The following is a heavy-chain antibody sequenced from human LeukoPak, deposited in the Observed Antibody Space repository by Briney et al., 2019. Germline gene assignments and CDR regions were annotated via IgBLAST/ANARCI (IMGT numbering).Heavy chain of an antibody. CDR3: ASRGRWLQLPYDTFDI. J-gene: IGHJ3*02. CDR1: GGSISSSSYY. CDR2: IYYSGST. V-gene: IGHV4-39*01. D-gene: IGHD5-24*01. Sequence: PSETLSLTCTVSGGSISSSSYYWGWIRQPPGKGLEWIGSIYYSGSTYYNPSLKSRVTISVDTSKNQFSLKLSSVTAADTAVYYCASRGRWLQLPYDTFDIWGQGTMVTVSS.